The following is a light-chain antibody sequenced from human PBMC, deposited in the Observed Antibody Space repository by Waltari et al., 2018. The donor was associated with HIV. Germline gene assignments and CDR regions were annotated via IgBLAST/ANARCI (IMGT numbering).Light chain of an antibody. CDR1: QSLVYRNGNTY. CDR3: MQGTHWPYT. CDR2: KVS. J-gene: IGKJ2*01. V-gene: IGKV2-30*01. Sequence: DVVMTQSPLSLPVTLGQPASISCRSSQSLVYRNGNTYLNWFQQRPGQSPMRLIYKVSNRDSGGPDRFSGSGSGSDFTLKISRVEAEDVGVYYCMQGTHWPYTFGQGTKLKIK.